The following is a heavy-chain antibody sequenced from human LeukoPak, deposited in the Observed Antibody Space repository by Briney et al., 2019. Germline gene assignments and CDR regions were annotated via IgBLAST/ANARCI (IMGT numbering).Heavy chain of an antibody. D-gene: IGHD5-12*01. CDR2: IYHSGST. Sequence: SETLSLTCTVSGYSTSSGYYWGWIRQPPGKGLEWIGSIYHSGSTNYNPSLKSRVTISVDKSKNQFSLNLYSVTAADTAVYYCAKERDIVAYFDYWGQGTLVTVSS. J-gene: IGHJ4*02. V-gene: IGHV4-38-2*02. CDR1: GYSTSSGYY. CDR3: AKERDIVAYFDY.